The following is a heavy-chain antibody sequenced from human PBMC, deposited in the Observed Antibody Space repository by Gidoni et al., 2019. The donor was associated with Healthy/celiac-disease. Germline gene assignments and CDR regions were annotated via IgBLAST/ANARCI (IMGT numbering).Heavy chain of an antibody. D-gene: IGHD5-12*01. CDR1: GFTFSSYA. CDR2: ISYDGSNK. J-gene: IGHJ5*02. CDR3: ARDPYSGSSGNSFDP. V-gene: IGHV3-30-3*01. Sequence: QVQLVESGGGVVQPGRSLRLSCAASGFTFSSYAMHWGRQAPGKGLEWVAVISYDGSNKYYADSVKGRFTISRDNSKNTLYLQMNSLRAEDTAVYYCARDPYSGSSGNSFDPWGQGTLVTVSS.